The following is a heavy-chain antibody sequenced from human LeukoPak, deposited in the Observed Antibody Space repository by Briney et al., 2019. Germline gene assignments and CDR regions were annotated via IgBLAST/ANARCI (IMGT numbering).Heavy chain of an antibody. Sequence: PSETLSLTCTVSGGSISSGDYYWRWLRQPPGMGLEWLGYIYYSGSTYDNPSLKSRITISVDTSKNQFSLKLSSVTAADTAVYYCARDGPLSQGGWFDPWGQGTLVTVSS. D-gene: IGHD2-8*01. V-gene: IGHV4-30-4*08. CDR1: GGSISSGDYY. CDR2: IYYSGST. J-gene: IGHJ5*02. CDR3: ARDGPLSQGGWFDP.